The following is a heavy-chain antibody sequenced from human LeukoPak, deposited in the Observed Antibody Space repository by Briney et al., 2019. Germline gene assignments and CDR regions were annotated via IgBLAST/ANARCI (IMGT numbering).Heavy chain of an antibody. D-gene: IGHD2-2*01. CDR1: GGSISSYY. CDR2: IYYSGST. Sequence: PSETLSLTCTVSGGSISSYYWSWIRQPPGKGLEWIGYIYYSGSTNYNPSLKSRVTISVDTSKNQFSLKLSSVTAADTAVYYCARGGIVVVPAARDYYYYMDVWGKGTTVTASS. V-gene: IGHV4-59*01. CDR3: ARGGIVVVPAARDYYYYMDV. J-gene: IGHJ6*03.